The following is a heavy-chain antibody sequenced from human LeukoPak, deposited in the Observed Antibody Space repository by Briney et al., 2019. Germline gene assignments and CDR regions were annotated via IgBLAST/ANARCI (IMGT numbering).Heavy chain of an antibody. Sequence: SETLSLTCTVSGYSISSGYYWGWIRKSPGKGLEWIGNVFYSGSTYYNPSLMSRVTISVDTSKNQFSLKMNSVTAADTAVYYCARGPPWAYCGGDSSNWYFDLWGRGSQIIVSS. V-gene: IGHV4-38-2*02. J-gene: IGHJ2*01. D-gene: IGHD2-21*02. CDR1: GYSISSGYY. CDR2: VFYSGST. CDR3: ARGPPWAYCGGDSSNWYFDL.